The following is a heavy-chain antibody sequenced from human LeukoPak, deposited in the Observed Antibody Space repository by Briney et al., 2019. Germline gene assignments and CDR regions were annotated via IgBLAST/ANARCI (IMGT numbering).Heavy chain of an antibody. CDR2: IYYSGST. Sequence: SETLSLTCIVSGGSISSGDYYWSWIRQPPGKGLEWIGYIYYSGSTYYNPSLKSRVTISVDTSKNQFSLKLSSVTAADTAVYYCARVFSFGVVTTHYFDYWGQGTLITVSS. J-gene: IGHJ4*02. D-gene: IGHD3-3*01. CDR3: ARVFSFGVVTTHYFDY. CDR1: GGSISSGDYY. V-gene: IGHV4-30-4*08.